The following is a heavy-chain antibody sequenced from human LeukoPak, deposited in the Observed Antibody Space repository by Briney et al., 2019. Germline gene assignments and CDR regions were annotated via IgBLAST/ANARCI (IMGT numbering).Heavy chain of an antibody. CDR3: ARDSSGWYGVSQCFDY. Sequence: GGSLRLSCAASGFTFSSYEMNWVRQAPGKGLEWVPYISSSGSTIYYADSVKGRFTISRDNAKNSLYLQMNSLRAEDTAVYYCARDSSGWYGVSQCFDYWGQGTLVTVSS. D-gene: IGHD6-19*01. CDR2: ISSSGSTI. V-gene: IGHV3-48*03. J-gene: IGHJ4*02. CDR1: GFTFSSYE.